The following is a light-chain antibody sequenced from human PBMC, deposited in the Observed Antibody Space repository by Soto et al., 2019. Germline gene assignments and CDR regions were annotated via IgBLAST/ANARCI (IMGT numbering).Light chain of an antibody. CDR1: QEISTY. CDR3: QQYYTFPST. V-gene: IGKV1-8*01. Sequence: AVRMTQSPSSFSASTGDRVTITCRASQEISTYLAWYQQKPGKAPKLLIYGASTLHNEVPSRFSGSGSGTDFTLTIDCLQSDDFANYFCQQYYTFPSTFGQGTALEI. J-gene: IGKJ2*01. CDR2: GAS.